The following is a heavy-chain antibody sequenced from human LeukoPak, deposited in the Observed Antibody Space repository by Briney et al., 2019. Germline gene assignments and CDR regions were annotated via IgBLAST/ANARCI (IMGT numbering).Heavy chain of an antibody. J-gene: IGHJ4*02. CDR3: ASKGRYFDWLFDY. D-gene: IGHD3-9*01. CDR1: GFTFSSYW. Sequence: PGGSLRLSCAASGFTFSSYWMSWVRQAPGKGLEWVANIKQDGSEKYYVDSVKGRFTISRDNAKNSLYLQMNSLRAEDTAVYYCASKGRYFDWLFDYWGQGTLVTVSS. V-gene: IGHV3-7*01. CDR2: IKQDGSEK.